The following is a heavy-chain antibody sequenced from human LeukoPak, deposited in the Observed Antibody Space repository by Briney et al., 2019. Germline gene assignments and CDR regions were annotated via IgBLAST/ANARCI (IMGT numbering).Heavy chain of an antibody. D-gene: IGHD3-3*01. J-gene: IGHJ4*02. CDR1: GFTFSSYS. CDR2: ISGSSNTI. V-gene: IGHV3-48*01. CDR3: ARDSITIFGVVNPFDY. Sequence: HPGGSLRLSCAASGFTFSSYSMNWVRQAPGKGLEWVSYISGSSNTIYHAVSVEGRFTTSRDNTKNSLYLQMNSLRAEDTAVYYCARDSITIFGVVNPFDYWGQGTLVTVSS.